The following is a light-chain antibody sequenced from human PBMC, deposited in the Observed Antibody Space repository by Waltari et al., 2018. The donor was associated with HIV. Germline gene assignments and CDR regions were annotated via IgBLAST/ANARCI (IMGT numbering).Light chain of an antibody. CDR3: LQTYSTTWT. V-gene: IGKV1-39*01. CDR2: VSS. Sequence: DIQLTQSPSSLSAFVGDRVTITCRASQSNSNFLTWYQQKPGQAPQVLIYVSSSLQSGVPSRFSGTRSGTDFTLTISSLQPEDSATYYCLQTYSTTWTFGQGTKVEIK. CDR1: QSNSNF. J-gene: IGKJ1*01.